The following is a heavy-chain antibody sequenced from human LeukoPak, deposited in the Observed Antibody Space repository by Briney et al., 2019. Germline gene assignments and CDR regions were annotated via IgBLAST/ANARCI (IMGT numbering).Heavy chain of an antibody. J-gene: IGHJ4*02. V-gene: IGHV4-31*11. CDR1: GDSISSGRNY. Sequence: SETLSVTRAVSGDSISSGRNYWSWIRQHPGEGLEWVGYINYFGSTYYNPSLRRRLTLSLDTSKSQFSLKLTSVTAADTATYYCARVDWLCHFDNGGQGTLVTVSS. CDR3: ARVDWLCHFDN. CDR2: INYFGST. D-gene: IGHD3-9*01.